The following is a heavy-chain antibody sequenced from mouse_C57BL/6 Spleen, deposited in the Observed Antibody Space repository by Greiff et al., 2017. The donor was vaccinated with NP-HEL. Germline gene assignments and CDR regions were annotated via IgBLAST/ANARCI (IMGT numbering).Heavy chain of an antibody. Sequence: EVMLVESGGGLVKPGGSLKLSCAASGFTFSSYAMSWVRQTPEKRLEWVATISDGGSYTYYPDNVKGRFTISRDNAKNNLYLQMSHLKSEDTAMYYCAREGLYYGSSDWYFDVWGTGTTVTVSS. CDR3: AREGLYYGSSDWYFDV. D-gene: IGHD1-1*01. J-gene: IGHJ1*03. V-gene: IGHV5-4*01. CDR2: ISDGGSYT. CDR1: GFTFSSYA.